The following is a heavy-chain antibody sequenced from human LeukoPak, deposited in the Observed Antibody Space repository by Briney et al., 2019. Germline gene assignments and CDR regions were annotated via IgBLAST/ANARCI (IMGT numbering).Heavy chain of an antibody. CDR3: ATWGLHFDI. D-gene: IGHD3-16*01. CDR2: IRPNSGGT. V-gene: IGHV1-2*02. J-gene: IGHJ3*02. CDR1: GYTFGAYY. Sequence: ASVKVSCKASGYTFGAYYMYWVRQAPGQGLEWMGWIRPNSGGTNYTQKFQGRVTMTRDTSINTAYMELSRLASDDTAVYFCATWGLHFDIWGQGTMVIVAS.